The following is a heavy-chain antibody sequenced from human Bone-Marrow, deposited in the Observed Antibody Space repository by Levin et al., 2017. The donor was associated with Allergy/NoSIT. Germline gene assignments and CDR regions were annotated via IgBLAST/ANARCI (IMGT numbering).Heavy chain of an antibody. CDR2: IYYSGST. J-gene: IGHJ5*02. Sequence: GSLRLSCTVSGGSISSSSYYWGWIRQPPGKGLEWIGSIYYSGSTYYNPSLKSRGTISVDTSKNQFSLKLSSVTAADTAVYYCARNRYFDWSVPNWFDPWGQGTLVTVSS. V-gene: IGHV4-39*01. D-gene: IGHD3-9*01. CDR3: ARNRYFDWSVPNWFDP. CDR1: GGSISSSSYY.